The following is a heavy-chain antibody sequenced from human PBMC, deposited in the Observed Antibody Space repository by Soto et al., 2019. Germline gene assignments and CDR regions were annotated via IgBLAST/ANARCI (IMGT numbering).Heavy chain of an antibody. V-gene: IGHV3-23*01. J-gene: IGHJ4*02. D-gene: IGHD3-3*02. CDR2: ISGGGNDA. Sequence: GGSLRLSCAASGFTFSSYAMSWVRQAPGKGLEWVSSISGGGNDAFYADSVKGRFTISRDNSKNTLYLQMNSLRADDTAVHYCARSLFLASTDTEPFDSWGQGALVTVSS. CDR3: ARSLFLASTDTEPFDS. CDR1: GFTFSSYA.